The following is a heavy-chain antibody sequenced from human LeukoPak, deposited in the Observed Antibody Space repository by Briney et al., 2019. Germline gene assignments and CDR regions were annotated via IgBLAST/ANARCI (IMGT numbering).Heavy chain of an antibody. CDR2: INPNSGGT. CDR1: GYTFTSYA. CDR3: ASSVAVAASFDY. Sequence: GASVKVSCKASGYTFTSYAMNWVRQAPGQGLEWMGWINPNSGGTNYAQKFRGRVTMTRDTSISTAYMELSRLRSDDTAVYYCASSVAVAASFDYWGQGTLVTVSS. J-gene: IGHJ4*02. V-gene: IGHV1-2*02. D-gene: IGHD6-19*01.